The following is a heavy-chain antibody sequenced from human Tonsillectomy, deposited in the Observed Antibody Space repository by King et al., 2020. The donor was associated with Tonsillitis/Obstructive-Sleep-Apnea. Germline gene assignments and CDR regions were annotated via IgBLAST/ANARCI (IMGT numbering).Heavy chain of an antibody. CDR2: IYYSGST. CDR1: GGSISSGGYY. D-gene: IGHD3-3*01. Sequence: QLQESGPGLVKPSQTLSLTCTVSGGSISSGGYYWSWIRQHPGKGLEWIGYIYYSGSTYYNPSLKSLVTISVDTSKNQFSLKLSSVTAADTAVYYCARGFGGSTIIGVVIIPRWFDPWGQGTLVTVSS. CDR3: ARGFGGSTIIGVVIIPRWFDP. J-gene: IGHJ5*02. V-gene: IGHV4-31*01.